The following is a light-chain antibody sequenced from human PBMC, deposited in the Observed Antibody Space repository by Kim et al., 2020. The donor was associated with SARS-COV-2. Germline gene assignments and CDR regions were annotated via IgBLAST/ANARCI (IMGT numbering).Light chain of an antibody. Sequence: ELTQPPSASGTPGQRVTISCSGSSSNIGDNYVSWYQRLPESAPSVLIYRNDERPSGVPGRFSGSKSGTSASLAISGLRSEDEGDYLCASWDDTLGAWVFGGGTKVTVL. V-gene: IGLV1-47*01. CDR2: RND. CDR1: SSNIGDNY. J-gene: IGLJ3*02. CDR3: ASWDDTLGAWV.